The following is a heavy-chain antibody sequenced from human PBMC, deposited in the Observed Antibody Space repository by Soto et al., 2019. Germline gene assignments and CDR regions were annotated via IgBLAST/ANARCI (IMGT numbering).Heavy chain of an antibody. Sequence: GASVKVSCKASGYTFTSYGISWVRQAPGQGLEWMGWISAYNGNTNYAQKLQGRVTMTTDTSTSTAYMELRSLRSDDTAVYYCARDGIAAAGPQDKYYYYYMDVWGKGTTVTVSS. V-gene: IGHV1-18*01. CDR1: GYTFTSYG. J-gene: IGHJ6*03. CDR3: ARDGIAAAGPQDKYYYYYMDV. CDR2: ISAYNGNT. D-gene: IGHD6-13*01.